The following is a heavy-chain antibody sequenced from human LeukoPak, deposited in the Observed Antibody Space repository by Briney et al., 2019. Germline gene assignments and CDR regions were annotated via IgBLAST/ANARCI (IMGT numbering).Heavy chain of an antibody. D-gene: IGHD3-22*01. CDR1: GGSIESSDSY. Sequence: PSETLSLTCTVSGGSIESSDSYWGWIRQPPGKGLEWIGSIYYSGNTYYNPSLKSRVTISVDTSKNQFSLKLSSVTAADTAVYYCARQGDYYDSSGYYPFDYWGQGTLVTVSS. CDR2: IYYSGNT. CDR3: ARQGDYYDSSGYYPFDY. V-gene: IGHV4-39*01. J-gene: IGHJ4*02.